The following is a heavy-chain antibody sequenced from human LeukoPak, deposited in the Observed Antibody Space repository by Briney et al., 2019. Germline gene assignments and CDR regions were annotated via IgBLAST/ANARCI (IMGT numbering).Heavy chain of an antibody. J-gene: IGHJ4*02. CDR1: GFTVSSNY. D-gene: IGHD3-10*01. CDR3: ARVSRGFGELGFDY. V-gene: IGHV3-53*04. Sequence: PGGSLRLSCGASGFTVSSNYMSWVRQAPGKGLEWVSVIYSGGSTYYADSVKGRFTISRHNSKNTLYLQMNSLKAEDTAVYYCARVSRGFGELGFDYWGQGTLVTVSS. CDR2: IYSGGST.